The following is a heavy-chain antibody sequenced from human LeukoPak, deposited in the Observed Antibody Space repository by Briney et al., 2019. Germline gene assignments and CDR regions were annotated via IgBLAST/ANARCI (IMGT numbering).Heavy chain of an antibody. V-gene: IGHV4-34*01. D-gene: IGHD3-10*01. CDR3: ARGAHYYGSGSYNDAFDI. CDR2: INHSGST. CDR1: GGSFSGYY. J-gene: IGHJ3*02. Sequence: SETLSLTCAVYGGSFSGYYWSWIRQPPGKGLEWIGEINHSGSTNYNPSLKSRVTMSVDTSKNQFSLKLSSVTAADTAVYYCARGAHYYGSGSYNDAFDIWGQGTMVTVSS.